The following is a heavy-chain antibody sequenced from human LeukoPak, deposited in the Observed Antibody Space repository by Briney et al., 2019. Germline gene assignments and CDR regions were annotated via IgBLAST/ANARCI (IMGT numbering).Heavy chain of an antibody. D-gene: IGHD6-6*01. V-gene: IGHV4-39*02. CDR3: AREKFASEYSSSSGVDY. Sequence: SETLSLTRTVSGGSISSYYWGWIRQPPGKGLEWIGSIYYSGSTYYNPSLKSRVTISVDTSKNQFSLKLSSVTAADTAVYYCAREKFASEYSSSSGVDYWGQGTLVTVSS. CDR1: GGSISSYY. J-gene: IGHJ4*02. CDR2: IYYSGST.